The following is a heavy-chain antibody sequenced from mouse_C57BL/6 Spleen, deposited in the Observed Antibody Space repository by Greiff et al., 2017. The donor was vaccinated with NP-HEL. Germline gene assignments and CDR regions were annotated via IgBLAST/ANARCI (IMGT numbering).Heavy chain of an antibody. V-gene: IGHV5-6*01. CDR2: ISSGGSYT. Sequence: EVQVVESGGDLVKPGGSLKLSCAASGFTFSSYGMSWVRPTPDKRLEWVATISSGGSYTYYPDSVKGRFPIARYNYKNTLYLQMRSMKSEDTAMYYCASHELSTTVVYWYFDVWGTVTTVAVSS. J-gene: IGHJ1*03. CDR1: GFTFSSYG. D-gene: IGHD1-1*01. CDR3: ASHELSTTVVYWYFDV.